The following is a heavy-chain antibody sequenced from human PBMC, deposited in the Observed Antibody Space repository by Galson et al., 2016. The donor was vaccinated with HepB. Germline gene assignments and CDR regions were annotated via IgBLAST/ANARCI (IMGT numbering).Heavy chain of an antibody. CDR3: ARGDGTNWDFDY. J-gene: IGHJ4*02. CDR1: GFAFSSHS. V-gene: IGHV3-48*04. D-gene: IGHD7-27*01. Sequence: SLRLSCAASGFAFSSHSMNWVRQAPGKGLEWLAYISGSSDKIYYGDSVKSRFTISRDNARNLLFLQMDGLRAEDTAVYFCARGDGTNWDFDYWGQGTLVTVSS. CDR2: ISGSSDKI.